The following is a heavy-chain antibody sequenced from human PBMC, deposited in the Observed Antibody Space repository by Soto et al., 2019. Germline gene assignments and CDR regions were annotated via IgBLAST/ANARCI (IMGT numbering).Heavy chain of an antibody. V-gene: IGHV3-33*01. CDR1: GFTLDTYG. CDR3: ARDWGACTPGECYSHGFDL. J-gene: IGHJ3*01. D-gene: IGHD2-21*01. CDR2: SWHDGRHL. Sequence: QEQLVESGGGMVQPGGSLRLSCAVSGFTLDTYGMHWVRQAAGQGLEWVAVSWHDGRHLDYADSVRGRFTVFRDDSKNTLFLEMNGLRGDDTAVYYCARDWGACTPGECYSHGFDLWGQGTLVTVPS.